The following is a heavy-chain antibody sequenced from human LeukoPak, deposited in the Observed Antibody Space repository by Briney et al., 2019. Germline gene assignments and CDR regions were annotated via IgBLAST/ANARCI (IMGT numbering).Heavy chain of an antibody. J-gene: IGHJ4*02. D-gene: IGHD6-19*01. CDR1: GFTFYDYV. CDR3: ARVGSASYFDH. V-gene: IGHV3-20*01. Sequence: GGSLSLSCAASGFTFYDYVMRWVRHAPGKGLEGVSGINWNADSTDYGDSVKGRFTISRDNAKNSLYLQMNSLRAEDTALYHCARVGSASYFDHWGQGTLVTASS. CDR2: INWNADST.